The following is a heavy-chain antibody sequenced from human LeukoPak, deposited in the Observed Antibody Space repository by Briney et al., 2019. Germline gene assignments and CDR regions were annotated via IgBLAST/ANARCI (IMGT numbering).Heavy chain of an antibody. CDR2: INPNTGGT. D-gene: IGHD2-15*01. V-gene: IGHV1-2*02. CDR1: GYTFTDYY. Sequence: RASVKVSCKASGYTFTDYYMHWVRQAPGQGLEWMGWINPNTGGTNYAQKFQGRVTMTRDTSISTAYMELSSLRSDDTAVYFCAKDRGRVGMMVDGFDIWGQGTMVTVST. J-gene: IGHJ3*02. CDR3: AKDRGRVGMMVDGFDI.